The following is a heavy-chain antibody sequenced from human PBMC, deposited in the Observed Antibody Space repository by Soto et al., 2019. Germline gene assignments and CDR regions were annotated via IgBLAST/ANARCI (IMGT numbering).Heavy chain of an antibody. Sequence: GESLEIAGQDSEYNFVNYWVAGVRHMPGKGLEWMGIIYPGTSETRYSPSFEGQVTISADTTIGTAYLQWRSLKAADTAIYYCASQVRFMAAAFNWGQGTLVTVSS. CDR2: IYPGTSET. D-gene: IGHD6-13*01. CDR3: ASQVRFMAAAFN. J-gene: IGHJ4*02. V-gene: IGHV5-51*01. CDR1: EYNFVNYW.